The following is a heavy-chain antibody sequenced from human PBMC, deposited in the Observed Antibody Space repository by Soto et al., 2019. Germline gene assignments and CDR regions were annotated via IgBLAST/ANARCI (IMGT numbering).Heavy chain of an antibody. CDR1: GFTISNYW. Sequence: GGSLRLSCAGSGFTISNYWMSWVRQAPGKGLEWVANIKPDGSERNYVDSVKGRFTISRDNAKNSLYLQMDRLSVEDTALYYCARDWNGGGWPLDYWGQGTVVTVSS. CDR2: IKPDGSER. CDR3: ARDWNGGGWPLDY. D-gene: IGHD6-19*01. J-gene: IGHJ4*02. V-gene: IGHV3-7*01.